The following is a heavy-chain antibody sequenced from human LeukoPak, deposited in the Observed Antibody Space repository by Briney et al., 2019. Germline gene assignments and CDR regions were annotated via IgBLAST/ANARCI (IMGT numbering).Heavy chain of an antibody. CDR3: ARDVRLITIFGVGSSDY. Sequence: GGSLRLSCAASGFTFSSYSMNWVRQAPGKGLEWVSSISSSSSYIYYADSVKGRFTISRDNAKNSLYLQMNSLRAEDTAVYYCARDVRLITIFGVGSSDYWGQGTLVTVSS. J-gene: IGHJ4*02. CDR1: GFTFSSYS. V-gene: IGHV3-21*01. CDR2: ISSSSSYI. D-gene: IGHD3-3*01.